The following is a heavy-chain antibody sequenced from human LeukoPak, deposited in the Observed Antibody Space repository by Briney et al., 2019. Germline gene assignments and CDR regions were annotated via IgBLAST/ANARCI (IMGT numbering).Heavy chain of an antibody. V-gene: IGHV3-23*01. D-gene: IGHD6-13*01. CDR1: GLTFSSYA. CDR3: AKDSYSKGDF. J-gene: IGHJ4*02. CDR2: ISTGVGST. Sequence: GGSLRLSCAASGLTFSSYAMSWVRQAPGKGLEWVSTISTGVGSTYYADSVKGRFTISRDNSKNTLYLQMNSLRAEDTAVYYCAKDSYSKGDFWGQGVLVTVSS.